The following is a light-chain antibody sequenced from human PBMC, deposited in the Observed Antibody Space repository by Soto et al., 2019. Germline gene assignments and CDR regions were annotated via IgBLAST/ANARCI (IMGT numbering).Light chain of an antibody. Sequence: DIKMTQSPSTLSGSAGDRVTITCRASQTISSWLAWYQQKPGKAPKLLIYKASTLKSGVPSRFSGSGSGTEFTLTISSLQPDDFATYYCQHYNSYSEAFGQGTKVAIK. CDR2: KAS. V-gene: IGKV1-5*03. CDR3: QHYNSYSEA. J-gene: IGKJ1*01. CDR1: QTISSW.